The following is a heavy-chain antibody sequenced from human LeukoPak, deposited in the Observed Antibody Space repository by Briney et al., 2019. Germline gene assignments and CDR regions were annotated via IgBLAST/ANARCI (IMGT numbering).Heavy chain of an antibody. Sequence: FQALSLTCILSGGSIISGGQYGSWTRHHPGKGLEWLGYIYYSGSTYYNPSLKTRVTIPVVTSKNQFSLKLSTVTAADTVVYYCARAQKVGNCGVAYAYMGVWGKGTTVTVSS. CDR1: GGSIISGGQY. J-gene: IGHJ6*03. V-gene: IGHV4-31*03. D-gene: IGHD3-3*01. CDR3: ARAQKVGNCGVAYAYMGV. CDR2: IYYSGST.